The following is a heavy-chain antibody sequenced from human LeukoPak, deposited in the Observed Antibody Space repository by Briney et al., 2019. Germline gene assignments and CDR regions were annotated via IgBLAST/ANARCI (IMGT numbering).Heavy chain of an antibody. CDR3: ARVSIAAGPRWFDP. Sequence: SVKVSLKASGGTFSSYAISWVRQAPGQGLAWMGRIIPILGIANYAQKFQGRVTITADKSTSTAYMELSSVRAEDTAVYYCARVSIAAGPRWFDPWGQGTLVTVSS. J-gene: IGHJ5*02. CDR1: GGTFSSYA. CDR2: IIPILGIA. V-gene: IGHV1-69*04. D-gene: IGHD6-6*01.